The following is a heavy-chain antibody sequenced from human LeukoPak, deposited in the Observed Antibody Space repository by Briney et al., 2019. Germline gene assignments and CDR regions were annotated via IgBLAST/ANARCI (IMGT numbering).Heavy chain of an antibody. CDR1: GYTFNSYA. Sequence: GGSLRLSCTASGYTFNSYAMSWVRQAPGKGLEWVSGISGSGTSTYYADSVKGRFTISRDNSKSTLYLQMTGLRAEDTAVYYCAKRRTTVITMDYFDYWGQGTLVTVSS. CDR3: AKRRTTVITMDYFDY. J-gene: IGHJ4*02. V-gene: IGHV3-23*01. CDR2: ISGSGTST. D-gene: IGHD4-17*01.